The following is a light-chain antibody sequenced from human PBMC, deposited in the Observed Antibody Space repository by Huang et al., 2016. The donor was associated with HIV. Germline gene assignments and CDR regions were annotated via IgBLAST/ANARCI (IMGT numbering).Light chain of an antibody. CDR1: RNLTNSP. CDR2: GAS. Sequence: EVVLTQSPGILSLAEGERASLYCRASRNLTNSPLAWYQQKVGQPSRLRVFGASTRVAGVPGRFTGCGSGREFTLSISGLEPDDFATYYCQQYDTFSFGQGTRLE. CDR3: QQYDTFS. J-gene: IGKJ2*01. V-gene: IGKV3-20*01.